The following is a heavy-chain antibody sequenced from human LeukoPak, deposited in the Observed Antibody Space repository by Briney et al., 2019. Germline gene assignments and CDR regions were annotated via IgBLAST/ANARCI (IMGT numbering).Heavy chain of an antibody. D-gene: IGHD2-2*01. Sequence: PGGSLRLSCAASGFTFSTYSMSWVRQAPGKGLDWVASINQDGSAEYYVDSVRGGFPISRDNPKNSLYWQVNSLRVDDTAVYYCARQKCTRPSCLTKNAFDIWGQGTMVTVSS. V-gene: IGHV3-7*03. J-gene: IGHJ3*02. CDR1: GFTFSTYS. CDR2: INQDGSAE. CDR3: ARQKCTRPSCLTKNAFDI.